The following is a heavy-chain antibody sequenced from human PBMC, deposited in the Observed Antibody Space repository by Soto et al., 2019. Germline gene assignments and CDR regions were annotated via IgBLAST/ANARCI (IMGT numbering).Heavy chain of an antibody. CDR3: AKHRAGCGSGSDPYYFDV. CDR1: GVTFSTYA. CDR2: ISGSGGTT. V-gene: IGHV3-23*01. D-gene: IGHD3-10*01. Sequence: EVQLLESGGDLVQPGGSLRLSCIASGVTFSTYAMSWVRQAPGKGLEWVSAISGSGGTTYYADSVKGRFTISRDNSKQTLYLQMNSLRAEATAVYYCAKHRAGCGSGSDPYYFDVWGQGTLVTVSS. J-gene: IGHJ4*02.